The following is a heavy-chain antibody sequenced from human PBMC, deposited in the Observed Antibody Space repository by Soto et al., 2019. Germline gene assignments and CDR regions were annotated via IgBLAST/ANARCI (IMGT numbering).Heavy chain of an antibody. D-gene: IGHD5-12*01. V-gene: IGHV3-23*01. CDR3: AKSQDEMATNSRVDL. Sequence: EVQLLESGGGVVQPGGSLRLSCAASGLSFSGYVISWVRQAPGKGVEWVSVIGFSGGSRFYADSVKGRFTISRDISSNTVYLQMNSLMAEDTPVYYGAKSQDEMATNSRVDLWGQGTLVTVSS. J-gene: IGHJ5*02. CDR2: IGFSGGSR. CDR1: GLSFSGYV.